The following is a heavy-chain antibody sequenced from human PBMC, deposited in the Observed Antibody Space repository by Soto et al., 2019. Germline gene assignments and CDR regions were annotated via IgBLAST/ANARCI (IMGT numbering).Heavy chain of an antibody. Sequence: QSGGSLRLSCAASGFTFSSYAMSWVRQAPGKGLEWVSAISGSGGSTYYADSVKGRFTISRDNSKNTLYLQMNSLRAEDTAVYYCAKAVGYYDSSGYSWQFDYWGQGTLVTVSS. V-gene: IGHV3-23*01. CDR1: GFTFSSYA. CDR2: ISGSGGST. J-gene: IGHJ4*02. CDR3: AKAVGYYDSSGYSWQFDY. D-gene: IGHD3-22*01.